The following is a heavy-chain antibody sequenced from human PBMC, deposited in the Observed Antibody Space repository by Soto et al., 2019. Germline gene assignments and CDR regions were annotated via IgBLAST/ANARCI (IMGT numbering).Heavy chain of an antibody. Sequence: PSETLSFTCTVCGDSITGSYWSWIRQPPGNTLEWIGYIYHSGTATYNRSLKSRVSISVGTSKNQFSLRLTSVIAAETAVYYCARDMPYAAGSLAGCDYWGQGIMVTVSS. CDR3: ARDMPYAAGSLAGCDY. CDR1: GDSITGSY. CDR2: IYHSGTA. J-gene: IGHJ4*02. V-gene: IGHV4-59*01. D-gene: IGHD1-26*01.